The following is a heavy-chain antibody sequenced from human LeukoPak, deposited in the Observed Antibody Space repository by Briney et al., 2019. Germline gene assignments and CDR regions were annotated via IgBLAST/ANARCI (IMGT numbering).Heavy chain of an antibody. CDR3: ARDRVVGATPLPYGMDV. J-gene: IGHJ6*02. CDR2: IYYSGST. D-gene: IGHD1-26*01. Sequence: PSETLSLTCTVSGGSMSSYYWSWIRQPPGKGLEWIGYIYYSGSTNYNPSLKSRVTISVDTSKNQFSLKLSSVTAADTAVYYCARDRVVGATPLPYGMDVWGQGTTVTVSS. CDR1: GGSMSSYY. V-gene: IGHV4-59*01.